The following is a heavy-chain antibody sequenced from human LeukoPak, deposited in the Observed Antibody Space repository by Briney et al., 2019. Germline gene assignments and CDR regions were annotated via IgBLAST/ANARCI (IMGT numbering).Heavy chain of an antibody. J-gene: IGHJ6*03. Sequence: PSETLSLTCTVSGYSISSDYYWGWVRQPPGKALEWIGNIFYSGSTYYSPSLKSRVTISLDTSRNQFSLKLSSVTAADTAVYYCARQVESYYYYMDVWGKGTTVTISS. CDR2: IFYSGST. CDR3: ARQVESYYYYMDV. CDR1: GYSISSDYY. V-gene: IGHV4-38-2*02. D-gene: IGHD5-24*01.